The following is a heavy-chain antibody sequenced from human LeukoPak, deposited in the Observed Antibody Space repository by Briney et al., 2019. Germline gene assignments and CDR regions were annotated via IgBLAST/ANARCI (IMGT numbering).Heavy chain of an antibody. D-gene: IGHD2-2*01. CDR1: GGSFSGYY. Sequence: SETLSLTCAVYGGSFSGYYWSWIRQPPGKGLEWIGEINHSGSTNNNPSLKSRVTISVDTSKNQFSLKLRSVTAADTAVHYCARGLDEGYCSSTSCYVIDYWGQGTLVTVSS. J-gene: IGHJ4*02. V-gene: IGHV4-34*01. CDR2: INHSGST. CDR3: ARGLDEGYCSSTSCYVIDY.